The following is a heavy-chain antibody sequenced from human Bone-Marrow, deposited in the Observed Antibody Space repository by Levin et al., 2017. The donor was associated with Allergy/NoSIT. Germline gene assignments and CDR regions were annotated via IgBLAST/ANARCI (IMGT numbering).Heavy chain of an antibody. CDR1: GFTFSDAW. CDR2: IKSETDGGTT. CDR3: AKLGHAFHGWYFDR. V-gene: IGHV3-15*01. Sequence: PGESLKISCAASGFTFSDAWMTWVRQAPGKGLEWVGRIKSETDGGTTDYAAPVKGTFSMPRDDSESTLYLQMNSLKTEDTAVYYCAKLGHAFHGWYFDRWGRGTLVTVSS. J-gene: IGHJ2*01. D-gene: IGHD3-16*01.